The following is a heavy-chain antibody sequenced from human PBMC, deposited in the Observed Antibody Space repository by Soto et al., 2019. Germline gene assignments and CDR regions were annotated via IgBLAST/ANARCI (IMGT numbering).Heavy chain of an antibody. CDR3: ARRSYYYPGRSWYFNL. Sequence: QVQLQQWGAGLLKPSETLSLTCAVYGGSFSGYYWSWIRQPPGKGLEWIGEINHSGSTNYNPSLKSRVTISVDPSKNQFSLKLSSVTAADTAVYYCARRSYYYPGRSWYFNLWGRGTLVTVSS. D-gene: IGHD3-22*01. CDR2: INHSGST. J-gene: IGHJ2*01. CDR1: GGSFSGYY. V-gene: IGHV4-34*01.